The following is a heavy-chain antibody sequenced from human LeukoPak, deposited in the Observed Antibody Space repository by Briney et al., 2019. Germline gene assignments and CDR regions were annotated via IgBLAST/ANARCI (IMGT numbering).Heavy chain of an antibody. Sequence: ASVKVSCKASGGTFSSYAISWVRQAPGQGLEWMGGIIPIFGIANYAQKFQGRVTITADKSTSTAYMELSSLRSEDTAVYYCARVGTDDSPVDPWGQGTLVTVSS. CDR1: GGTFSSYA. J-gene: IGHJ5*02. V-gene: IGHV1-69*10. D-gene: IGHD3-22*01. CDR2: IIPIFGIA. CDR3: ARVGTDDSPVDP.